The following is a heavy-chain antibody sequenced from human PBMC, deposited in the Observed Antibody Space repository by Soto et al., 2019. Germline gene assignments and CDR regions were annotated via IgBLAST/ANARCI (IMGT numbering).Heavy chain of an antibody. V-gene: IGHV1-69*13. J-gene: IGHJ4*02. CDR1: GGTFRNHV. D-gene: IGHD3-10*01. Sequence: SVKVSCKASGGTFRNHVFNWVRQAPGQGLEWMGGIIPIIGTPNYAQKFQGRVTITADASTSTVYLEVSSLRSQDTAVYYCARPLELRDGNISHLDYWGQGTLVTVSS. CDR3: ARPLELRDGNISHLDY. CDR2: IIPIIGTP.